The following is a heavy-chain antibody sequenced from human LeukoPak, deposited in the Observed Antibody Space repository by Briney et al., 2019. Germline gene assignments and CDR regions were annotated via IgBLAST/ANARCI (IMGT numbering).Heavy chain of an antibody. CDR2: ISGSGGST. J-gene: IGHJ4*02. Sequence: PGGSLRLSCAASGFTFSSYAMSWVRQAPGKGLEWVSAISGSGGSTYYADSVKGRFTISRDNSKNTLYLQMNSLRAEDTAVYYCARMYSSGWYGFDYWGQGTLVTVSS. D-gene: IGHD6-19*01. V-gene: IGHV3-23*01. CDR3: ARMYSSGWYGFDY. CDR1: GFTFSSYA.